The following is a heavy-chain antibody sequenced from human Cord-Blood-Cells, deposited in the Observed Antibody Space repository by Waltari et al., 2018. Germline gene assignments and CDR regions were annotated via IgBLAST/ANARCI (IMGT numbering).Heavy chain of an antibody. J-gene: IGHJ3*02. D-gene: IGHD1-26*01. CDR2: INHSGST. CDR3: ATDIVVANEGVDAFDI. Sequence: ETLSLTCAVYGGSFSGYYWSWIRQPPGKGLEWIGEINHSGSTNYNPSLKSRVTISVDTSKNQFSLKLSSVTAADTAVYYCATDIVVANEGVDAFDIWGQGTMVTVSS. V-gene: IGHV4-34*01. CDR1: GGSFSGYY.